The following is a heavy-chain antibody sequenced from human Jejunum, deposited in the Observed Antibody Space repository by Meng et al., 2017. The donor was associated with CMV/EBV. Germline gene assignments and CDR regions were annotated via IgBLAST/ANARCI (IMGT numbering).Heavy chain of an antibody. CDR1: GFTVSRYW. CDR3: ATDTSLVRGY. Sequence: CCAAYGFTVSRYWFSWVRQDQGKGLEWVDKINEDGSDIYYVDSGKGRLTISRDNDKNSLFLQMNSLRADDTAVYYCATDTSLVRGYWGQGTLVTVSS. V-gene: IGHV3-7*04. D-gene: IGHD3-10*01. CDR2: INEDGSDI. J-gene: IGHJ4*02.